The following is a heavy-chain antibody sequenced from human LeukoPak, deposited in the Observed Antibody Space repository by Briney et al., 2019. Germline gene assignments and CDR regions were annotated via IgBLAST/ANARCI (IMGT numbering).Heavy chain of an antibody. CDR2: IYNSGNT. D-gene: IGHD3-10*01. CDR1: GGSINSYY. CDR3: ARGSLLWFGEQNWFDY. J-gene: IGHJ4*02. V-gene: IGHV4-59*12. Sequence: SETLSLTCTVSGGSINSYYWTWIRQPPGKGLEWIGNIYNSGNTNYNPSLKSRVTISVDTSKNQFSLKLSSVTAADTAVYYCARGSLLWFGEQNWFDYWGQGTLVTVSS.